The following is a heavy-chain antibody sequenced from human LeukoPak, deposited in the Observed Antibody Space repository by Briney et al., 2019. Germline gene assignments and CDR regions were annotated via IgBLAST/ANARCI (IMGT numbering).Heavy chain of an antibody. CDR2: INHSGST. CDR3: ARGPPGRSGWYFDY. J-gene: IGHJ4*02. Sequence: SETLSLTCAVYGESFSGYYWSWIRQPPGKGLEWIGEINHSGSTNYNPSLKSRVTISVDTSKNQFSLKLSSVTAADTAVYYCARGPPGRSGWYFDYWGQGTLVTVSS. CDR1: GESFSGYY. D-gene: IGHD6-19*01. V-gene: IGHV4-34*01.